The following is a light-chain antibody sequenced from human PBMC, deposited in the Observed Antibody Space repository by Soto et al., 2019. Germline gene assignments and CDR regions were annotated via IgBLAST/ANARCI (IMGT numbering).Light chain of an antibody. CDR2: GTS. CDR1: QSVSSSH. CDR3: QQYGSLIT. J-gene: IGKJ5*01. Sequence: EIVLTQSPGTLSLSPGERATLSCRASQSVSSSHLAWSQHKPGQAPRLLIYGTSSRATGIPDRFSGSGSGADFTLTISRLEPEEFAVYYCQQYGSLITFGQGTRLEIK. V-gene: IGKV3-20*01.